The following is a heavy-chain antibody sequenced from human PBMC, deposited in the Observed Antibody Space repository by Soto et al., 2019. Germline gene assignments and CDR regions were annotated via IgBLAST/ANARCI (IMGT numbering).Heavy chain of an antibody. CDR1: GGSINSASYH. CDR3: ARLDYGDSAFDS. V-gene: IGHV4-31*03. J-gene: IGHJ4*02. Sequence: LSLTCSVSGGSINSASYHWSWLRQHPGKGLEFIGYIFYTGSTYYNPSLETRVTISVDTSKNHVSLRLNAVTAADTAVYYCARLDYGDSAFDSWGRGTLVTVSS. CDR2: IFYTGST. D-gene: IGHD4-17*01.